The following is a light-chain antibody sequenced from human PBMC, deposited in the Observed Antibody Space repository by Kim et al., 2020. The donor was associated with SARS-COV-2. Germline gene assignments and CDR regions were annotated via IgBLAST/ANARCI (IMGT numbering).Light chain of an antibody. Sequence: SVKLTCPLSSGHSNYAIAWPHQQPEQGPRSLIKSYRDRSHSQGDGIPDRFSGASCGAGRYVTLSGRQSEDEADDYSQTWGTVKWVFGGGTQLTVL. CDR1: SGHSNYA. J-gene: IGLJ3*02. CDR3: QTWGTVKWV. CDR2: SYRDRSH. V-gene: IGLV4-69*01.